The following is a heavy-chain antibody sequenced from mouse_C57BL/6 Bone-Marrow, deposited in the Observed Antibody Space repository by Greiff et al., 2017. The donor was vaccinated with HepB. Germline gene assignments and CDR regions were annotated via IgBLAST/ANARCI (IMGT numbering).Heavy chain of an antibody. D-gene: IGHD2-1*01. CDR3: ARGDLLSRFAY. J-gene: IGHJ3*01. CDR1: GYNFTSSW. CDR2: INPSNGGT. Sequence: VQLQQPGTELVKPGASVKLSCKASGYNFTSSWMHWVKQRTGQGLEWIGHINPSNGGTNYNEKFTSKATLTVDNASITAYMQLSSLTSEDSAVYYCARGDLLSRFAYWGQGTLVTVSA. V-gene: IGHV1-53*01.